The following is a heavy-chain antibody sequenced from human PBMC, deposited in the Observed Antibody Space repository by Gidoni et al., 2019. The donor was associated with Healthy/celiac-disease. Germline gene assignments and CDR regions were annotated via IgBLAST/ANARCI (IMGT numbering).Heavy chain of an antibody. CDR2: ISWNSGSI. CDR1: GFTFDDYA. CDR3: AKDLRYSSSWFGAMDV. Sequence: EVQLVESGGGLVEPGRSLRLSCAGSGFTFDDYAMHWCRQAPGKGLEWVSGISWNSGSIGYADSVKGRFTISRDNAKNSLYLQMNSLRAEDTALYYCAKDLRYSSSWFGAMDVWGQGTTVTVSS. D-gene: IGHD6-13*01. J-gene: IGHJ6*02. V-gene: IGHV3-9*01.